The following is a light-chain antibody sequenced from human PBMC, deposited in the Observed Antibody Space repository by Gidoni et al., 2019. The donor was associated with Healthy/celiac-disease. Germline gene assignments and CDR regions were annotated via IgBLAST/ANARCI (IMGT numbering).Light chain of an antibody. CDR2: YVS. V-gene: IGKV1D-13*01. Sequence: ALQLPPSPSSLSASVGDTITITCRASQVITNTLAWYQQKPGKAPDLLIFYVSTLQSGVPTRCSGSGSGTDFTLTVTGLQPEDFATYYCQHYNDYYPTFGGGTEVEIK. J-gene: IGKJ4*02. CDR1: QVITNT. CDR3: QHYNDYYPT.